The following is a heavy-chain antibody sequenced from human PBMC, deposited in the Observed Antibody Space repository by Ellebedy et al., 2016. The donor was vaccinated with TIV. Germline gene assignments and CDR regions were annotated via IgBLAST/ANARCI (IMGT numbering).Heavy chain of an antibody. CDR2: ITNSDDSTT. Sequence: GESLKISCAASGFTFSTYAMRWFRQAPGKGLEWVATITNSDDSTTYYADSVKGRFTLSRDNSRNTLYLQMSSLRAEDTAVYYCAKGFGTNVKFYFDYWGQGTLVTVSS. V-gene: IGHV3-23*01. J-gene: IGHJ4*02. CDR1: GFTFSTYA. CDR3: AKGFGTNVKFYFDY. D-gene: IGHD2-2*01.